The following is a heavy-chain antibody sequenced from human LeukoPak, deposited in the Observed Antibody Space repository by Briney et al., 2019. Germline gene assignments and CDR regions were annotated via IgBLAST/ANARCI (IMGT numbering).Heavy chain of an antibody. Sequence: GGSLRLSCAASGFTFSSYAMHWVRQAPGKGLEWVAVISYDGSNKYYADSVKGRFTISRDNSKNTLYLQMNSLRAEDTAVYYCAKGSGSSSPYYYYYMDVWGKGTTVTVSS. V-gene: IGHV3-30*04. CDR2: ISYDGSNK. D-gene: IGHD6-6*01. CDR3: AKGSGSSSPYYYYYMDV. J-gene: IGHJ6*03. CDR1: GFTFSSYA.